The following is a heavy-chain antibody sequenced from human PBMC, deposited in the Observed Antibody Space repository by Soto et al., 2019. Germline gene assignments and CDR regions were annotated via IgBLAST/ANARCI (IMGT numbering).Heavy chain of an antibody. V-gene: IGHV3-13*01. D-gene: IGHD4-4*01. CDR3: AGETFDYISCGWYFDL. J-gene: IGHJ2*01. CDR2: IGAGGDT. Sequence: EVQLVESGGGLVQPGGSLRLSCAASGFTFSDSDMHWVRQAPGKGLEWVSAIGAGGDTYYPGSVKGRFTISRENAKNSLYLQMNSLSAEDTDVYYCAGETFDYISCGWYFDLWGRGTLVTVSS. CDR1: GFTFSDSD.